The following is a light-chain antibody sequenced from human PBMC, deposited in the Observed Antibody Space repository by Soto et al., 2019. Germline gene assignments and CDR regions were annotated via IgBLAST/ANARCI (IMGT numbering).Light chain of an antibody. V-gene: IGKV3-15*01. CDR1: QSVSSN. CDR2: GAS. Sequence: EIVMTQSPATLSVSPGERATLSCRASQSVSSNLAWYQQKPGQAPRLLIYGASTRATGIPARFSGSGSGTEFTLTISRLQGEDFAVYYCQQYNNWPPWTFGQGTKVEIK. J-gene: IGKJ1*01. CDR3: QQYNNWPPWT.